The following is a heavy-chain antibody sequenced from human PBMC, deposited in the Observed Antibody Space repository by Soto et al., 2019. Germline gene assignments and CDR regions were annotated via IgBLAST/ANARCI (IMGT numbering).Heavy chain of an antibody. CDR1: GGSISSGGYY. CDR3: ARRYGANFDY. D-gene: IGHD4-17*01. Sequence: QVQLQESVPGLVKPSQTLSLTCTVSGGSISSGGYYWSWIRQHPGKGLEWIGYIYYSGSTAYNPSLRMRVTISVDTSNTQFSLKLSSVTGADTAVYYSARRYGANFDYWGQGTLVSSSS. CDR2: IYYSGST. J-gene: IGHJ4*02. V-gene: IGHV4-31*03.